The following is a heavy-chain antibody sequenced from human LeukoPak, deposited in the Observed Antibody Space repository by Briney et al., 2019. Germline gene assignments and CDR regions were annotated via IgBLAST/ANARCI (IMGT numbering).Heavy chain of an antibody. CDR2: ISSSSSYI. Sequence: GGSLRLSCSASGFTFSGYAMSWVRQAPGKGLEWVSSISSSSSYIYYADSVKGRFTISRDNAKNSLYLQMNSLRAEDTAVYYCARELEYSYGYWGQGTLVTVSS. CDR1: GFTFSGYA. V-gene: IGHV3-21*01. J-gene: IGHJ4*02. CDR3: ARELEYSYGY. D-gene: IGHD5-18*01.